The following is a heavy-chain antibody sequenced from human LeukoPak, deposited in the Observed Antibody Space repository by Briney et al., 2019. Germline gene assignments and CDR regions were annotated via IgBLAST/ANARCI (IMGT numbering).Heavy chain of an antibody. J-gene: IGHJ4*02. CDR3: ARGHSSSWYYFDY. D-gene: IGHD6-13*01. V-gene: IGHV4-34*01. CDR2: INHSGST. Sequence: SETLSLTCAVYGGSFSGYYWSWIRQPPGKGLEWIGGINHSGSTNYNPSLKSRVTISVDTSKNQFYLKLSSVTAADTAVYYCARGHSSSWYYFDYWGQGTLVTVSS. CDR1: GGSFSGYY.